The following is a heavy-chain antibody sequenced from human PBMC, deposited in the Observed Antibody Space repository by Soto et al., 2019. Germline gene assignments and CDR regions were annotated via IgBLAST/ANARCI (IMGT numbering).Heavy chain of an antibody. CDR3: TSSSYCTNGVCYFVDDY. CDR1: GFTFSNAW. J-gene: IGHJ4*02. D-gene: IGHD2-8*01. Sequence: PGGSLRLSCAASGFTFSNAWMSWVRQAPGKGLEWVGRIKSKTDGGTTDYAAPVKGRFTISRDDSKNTLYLQMNSLKTEDTAVYYCTSSSYCTNGVCYFVDDYWGQGTLVTVSS. V-gene: IGHV3-15*01. CDR2: IKSKTDGGTT.